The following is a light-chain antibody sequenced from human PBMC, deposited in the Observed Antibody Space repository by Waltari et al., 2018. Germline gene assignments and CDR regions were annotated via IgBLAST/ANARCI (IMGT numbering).Light chain of an antibody. V-gene: IGLV7-43*01. J-gene: IGLJ3*02. Sequence: VLTQDPALPVSPGGTVTLTRDSTTGVVTTKHYPNWFHQKPVQSPRTLIYDTDKQHSLTPARFSGSLLGGKAALTLSNVQPEDEADYYCSRYYGDARWVFGGGTKLTVL. CDR1: TGVVTTKHY. CDR3: SRYYGDARWV. CDR2: DTD.